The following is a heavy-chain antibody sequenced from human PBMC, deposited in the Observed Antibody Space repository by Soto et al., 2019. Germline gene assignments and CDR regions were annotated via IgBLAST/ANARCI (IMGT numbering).Heavy chain of an antibody. J-gene: IGHJ6*02. V-gene: IGHV1-3*01. D-gene: IGHD3-10*01. Sequence: ASVKVSCKASGYTFTSYAMHWVRQAPGQRLEWMGWIDAGNGNTKYSQKFQGRVTITRDTSASPAYMELSSLRSEDTAVYYCARPPCGDTPDSYYYVMDVGGQGTTVPVS. CDR3: ARPPCGDTPDSYYYVMDV. CDR1: GYTFTSYA. CDR2: IDAGNGNT.